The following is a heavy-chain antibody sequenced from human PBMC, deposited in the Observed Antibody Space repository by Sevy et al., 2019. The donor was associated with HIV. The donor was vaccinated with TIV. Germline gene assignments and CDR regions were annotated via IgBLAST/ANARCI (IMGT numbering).Heavy chain of an antibody. CDR1: GFTFSSYW. CDR3: ARALLWFGEAWGY. J-gene: IGHJ4*02. CDR2: IKQDGSEK. V-gene: IGHV3-7*04. D-gene: IGHD3-10*01. Sequence: GGSLRLSCAASGFTFSSYWMSWVRQAPGKGLEWVVNIKQDGSEKYYVDSVKGRFTISRDNAKNSLYLQMNSLRAEDTAVYYCARALLWFGEAWGYWGQGTLVTVSS.